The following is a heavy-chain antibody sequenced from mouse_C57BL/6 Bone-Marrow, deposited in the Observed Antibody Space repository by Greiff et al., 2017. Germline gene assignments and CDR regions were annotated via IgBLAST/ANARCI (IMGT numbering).Heavy chain of an antibody. V-gene: IGHV5-9-1*02. Sequence: EVKLVESGEGLVKPGGSLKLSCAASGFTFSSSAMSWVRQTPETRLEWVAYISSGGDYIYYADTVKGRFTISRDNARNTLYLQMSSLKSEDTAMYYCTRETAQALFLYAMDYWGQGTSVTVSS. CDR3: TRETAQALFLYAMDY. D-gene: IGHD3-2*02. CDR1: GFTFSSSA. J-gene: IGHJ4*01. CDR2: ISSGGDYI.